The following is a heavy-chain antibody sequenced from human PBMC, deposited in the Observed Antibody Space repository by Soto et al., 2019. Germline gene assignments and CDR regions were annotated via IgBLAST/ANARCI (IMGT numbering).Heavy chain of an antibody. CDR1: GFTFSNYA. V-gene: IGHV3-30*18. CDR3: AKDKGVFNWATSYFDY. D-gene: IGHD1-1*01. Sequence: GGSLRLSCAASGFTFSNYAMHWVRQAPGEGLEWVALTSYDGNNEYYTDSVKGRFIISRDNSKNTLFLQMNSPRPEDTAVYYCAKDKGVFNWATSYFDYWGQGALVTVSS. CDR2: TSYDGNNE. J-gene: IGHJ4*02.